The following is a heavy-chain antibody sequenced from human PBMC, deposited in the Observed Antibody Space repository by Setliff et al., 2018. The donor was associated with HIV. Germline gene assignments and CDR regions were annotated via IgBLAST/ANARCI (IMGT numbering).Heavy chain of an antibody. J-gene: IGHJ4*02. CDR2: ISYDGINK. CDR3: ARDTGQLVYYFDS. D-gene: IGHD6-6*01. CDR1: GFSFSSYA. V-gene: IGHV3-30*04. Sequence: LRLSCAASGFSFSSYAMHWVRQAPGKGLEWVAVISYDGINKYYADSVKGRFTISRDNSKNTLYLQMNSLRAEDTAVYYCARDTGQLVYYFDSWGQGTLVTVSS.